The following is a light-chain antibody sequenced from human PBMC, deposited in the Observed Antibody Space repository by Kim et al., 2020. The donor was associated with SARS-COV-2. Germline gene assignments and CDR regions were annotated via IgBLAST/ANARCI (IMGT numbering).Light chain of an antibody. CDR2: GRN. V-gene: IGLV3-19*01. Sequence: ALGQTVTNTCQGDSLRNYYPTWYQQKPGQAPLLLIYGRNNRPSGIPDRFSGSKSGRSASLTITRAQAGDEADYYCKSRDSSGTQLVFGGGTQLTVL. CDR1: SLRNYY. J-gene: IGLJ3*02. CDR3: KSRDSSGTQLV.